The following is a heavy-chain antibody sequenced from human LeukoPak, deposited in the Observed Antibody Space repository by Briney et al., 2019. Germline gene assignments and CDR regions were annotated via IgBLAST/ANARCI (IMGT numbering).Heavy chain of an antibody. CDR3: ARRRSEEFDFDC. J-gene: IGHJ4*02. D-gene: IGHD6-19*01. CDR1: GYIFSTYG. CDR2: ISGYNGNT. Sequence: ASVKVSCKASGYIFSTYGISWVRQAPGQGLEWMGCISGYNGNTNYAQRLQGRVTMTTDTSTSTAYMELRSLRSDDTAVYYCARRRSEEFDFDCWGQGTLVTVSS. V-gene: IGHV1-18*01.